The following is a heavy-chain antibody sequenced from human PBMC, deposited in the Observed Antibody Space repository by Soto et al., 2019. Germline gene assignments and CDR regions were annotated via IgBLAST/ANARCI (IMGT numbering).Heavy chain of an antibody. CDR2: IYYSGRT. D-gene: IGHD3-9*01. CDR3: ARDQAYYDILTGYGGMDV. J-gene: IGHJ6*02. CDR1: GGSISSGGYY. Sequence: QVQLQESGPGLVKPSQTLSLTCTVSGGSISSGGYYWSWIRQHPGKGLEWIGYIYYSGRTYYNPSLKSRVTISVDTSKNHFSLKLRSVTAADTAVYYCARDQAYYDILTGYGGMDVWGQGTTVTVSS. V-gene: IGHV4-31*03.